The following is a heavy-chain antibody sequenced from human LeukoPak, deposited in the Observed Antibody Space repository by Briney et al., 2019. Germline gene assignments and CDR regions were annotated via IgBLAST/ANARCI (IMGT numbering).Heavy chain of an antibody. CDR3: ARGDFWSGSTFDP. V-gene: IGHV3-21*01. Sequence: GGSLRLSCAASGFTFSSYSMNWVRQAPGKGLEWVSSISSSSSYIYYADSVKGRFTISRDNAKNSLYLQMNSLRAEDTAVYYCARGDFWSGSTFDPWGQGTLVTVSS. D-gene: IGHD3-3*01. J-gene: IGHJ5*02. CDR2: ISSSSSYI. CDR1: GFTFSSYS.